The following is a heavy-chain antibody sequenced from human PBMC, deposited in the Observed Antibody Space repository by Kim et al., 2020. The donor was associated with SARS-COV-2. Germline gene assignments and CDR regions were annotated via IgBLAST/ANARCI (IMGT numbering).Heavy chain of an antibody. CDR3: ARAEPLLEDSSGYYYYGMDV. D-gene: IGHD3-22*01. J-gene: IGHJ6*02. CDR1: GYTFTSYY. Sequence: ASVKVSCKASGYTFTSYYMHWVRQAPGQGLEWMGIINPSGGSTSYAQKFQGRVTMTRDTSTSTVYMELSSLRSEDTAVYYCARAEPLLEDSSGYYYYGMDVWGQGTTVTVSS. V-gene: IGHV1-46*01. CDR2: INPSGGST.